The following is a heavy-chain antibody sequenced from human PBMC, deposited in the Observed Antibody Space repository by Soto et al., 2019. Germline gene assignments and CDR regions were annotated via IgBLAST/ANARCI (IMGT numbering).Heavy chain of an antibody. J-gene: IGHJ4*02. Sequence: QVQLVQSGAEVKKPAASVKVSCKASGYTFTSYGITWVRQAPGRGLEWMGWISAYNGNTNYAQKLQGRVTITTDTSTSTAYKELRSLRSDDTAVYYCARAWAAASPFDYWGQGTLVTVSS. D-gene: IGHD6-13*01. CDR3: ARAWAAASPFDY. V-gene: IGHV1-18*01. CDR1: GYTFTSYG. CDR2: ISAYNGNT.